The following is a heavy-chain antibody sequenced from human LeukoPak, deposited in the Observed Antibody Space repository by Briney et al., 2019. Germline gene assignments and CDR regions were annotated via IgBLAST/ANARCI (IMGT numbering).Heavy chain of an antibody. CDR3: ARRRLIVGATTGIDY. Sequence: SGPVLVKPTETLTLTCTVSGFSLSNARMGVSWIRQPPGKGLEWIGEINHSGSTNYNPSLKSRVTISVDTSKNQFSLKLSSVTAADTAVYYCARRRLIVGATTGIDYWGQGTLVTVSS. CDR2: INHSGST. CDR1: GFSLSNARMG. J-gene: IGHJ4*02. V-gene: IGHV4-4*02. D-gene: IGHD1-26*01.